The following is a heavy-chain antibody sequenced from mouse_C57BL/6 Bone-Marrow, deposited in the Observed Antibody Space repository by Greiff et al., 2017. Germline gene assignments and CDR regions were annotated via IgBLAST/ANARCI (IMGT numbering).Heavy chain of an antibody. Sequence: QVQLKQSGAELVKPGASVKLSCKASGYTFTNYWMHWVKQRPGQGLEWIGMMHPNGGSPDYNEKFKSEATLSVDKSSRTAYLELSSLTSEDSAVYYWARSYDYDDYTMDYGGQGTSVTVSA. CDR2: MHPNGGSP. CDR3: ARSYDYDDYTMDY. J-gene: IGHJ4*01. V-gene: IGHV1-64*01. CDR1: GYTFTNYW. D-gene: IGHD2-4*01.